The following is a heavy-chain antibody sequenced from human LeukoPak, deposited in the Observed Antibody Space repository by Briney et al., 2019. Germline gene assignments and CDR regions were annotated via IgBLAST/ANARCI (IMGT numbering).Heavy chain of an antibody. V-gene: IGHV1-2*06. CDR1: GYTFTGYY. J-gene: IGHJ4*02. D-gene: IGHD4-17*01. CDR2: INPHSGDT. Sequence: GASVKVSCKASGYTFTGYYMHWVRRAPGQGREWMGRINPHSGDTNYAQKFQGRVTMTRDTSITTAYMELSRLRSDDTAVYYCATFYGDYSNFDHWGQGTLVTVSS. CDR3: ATFYGDYSNFDH.